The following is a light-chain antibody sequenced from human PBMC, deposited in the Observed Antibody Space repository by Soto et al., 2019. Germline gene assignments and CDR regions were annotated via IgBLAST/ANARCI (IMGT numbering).Light chain of an antibody. CDR1: SSDVGSYNL. Sequence: QSVLTQPASVSGSPGQSITISCTGTSSDVGSYNLVSWYQQHPGKAPKLMIYEGSKRPSGVSNRFSGSKSGNTASLTISGLQAEDEADYYCCSYAGSSTFSVFGTGTKLTVL. J-gene: IGLJ1*01. CDR3: CSYAGSSTFSV. V-gene: IGLV2-23*03. CDR2: EGS.